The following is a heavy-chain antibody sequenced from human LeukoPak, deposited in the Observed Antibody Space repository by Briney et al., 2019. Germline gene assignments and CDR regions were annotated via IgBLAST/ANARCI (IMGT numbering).Heavy chain of an antibody. CDR1: GGSFSGYY. V-gene: IGHV4-34*01. J-gene: IGHJ4*02. D-gene: IGHD2-21*02. CDR3: ARYVVVTAYFDY. Sequence: PSETLSLTCAVYGGSFSGYYWSWIRQPPGKGLEWIGEINHSGSTNYNPSLKSRATISVDTSKNQFSLKLSSVTAADTAVYYCARYVVVTAYFDYWGQGTLVTVSS. CDR2: INHSGST.